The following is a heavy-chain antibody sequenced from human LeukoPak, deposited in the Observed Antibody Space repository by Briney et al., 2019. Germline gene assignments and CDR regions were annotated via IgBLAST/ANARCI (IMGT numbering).Heavy chain of an antibody. D-gene: IGHD3-3*01. J-gene: IGHJ3*02. CDR2: IYYSGST. CDR3: ARVGASSDAFDI. V-gene: IGHV4-59*01. CDR1: GGSISSYY. Sequence: SETLSLTCTVSGGSISSYYWSWIRQPPGKGPEWIGYIYYSGSTNYNPSLKSRVTISVDTSKNQFSLKLSSVTAADTAVYYCARVGASSDAFDIWGQGTMVTVSS.